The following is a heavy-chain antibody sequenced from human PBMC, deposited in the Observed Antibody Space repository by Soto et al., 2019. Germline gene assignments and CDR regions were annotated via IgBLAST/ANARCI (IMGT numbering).Heavy chain of an antibody. CDR1: GFTFSSYA. J-gene: IGHJ4*02. V-gene: IGHV3-23*01. D-gene: IGHD5-18*01. CDR3: EKSRDTAMGGEPIVYYFDY. CDR2: ISGSGGST. Sequence: EVQLLESGGGLVQPGGSLRLSCAASGFTFSSYAMSWVRHAPGNVLEWVSAISGSGGSTYYADSVKGRFTISRDNSKNTLYLQMNRLRAEDTAVYYCEKSRDTAMGGEPIVYYFDYWGQGTLVPVSS.